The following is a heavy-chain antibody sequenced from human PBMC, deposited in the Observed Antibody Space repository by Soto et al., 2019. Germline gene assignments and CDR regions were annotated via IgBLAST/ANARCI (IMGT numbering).Heavy chain of an antibody. CDR3: ARAFYRVYPLDY. J-gene: IGHJ4*02. CDR2: IWYDGSNK. CDR1: GFTFSSYG. Sequence: GSLRLSCAASGFTFSSYGMHWVRQAPGKGLEWVAVIWYDGSNKYYADSVKGRFTISRDNSKNTLYLQMNSLRAEDTAVYYCARAFYRVYPLDYWGQGTQVTVSS. V-gene: IGHV3-33*01. D-gene: IGHD6-6*01.